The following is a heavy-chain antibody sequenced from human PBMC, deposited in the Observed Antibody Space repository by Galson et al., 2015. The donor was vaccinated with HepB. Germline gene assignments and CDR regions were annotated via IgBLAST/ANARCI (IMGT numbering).Heavy chain of an antibody. CDR2: ISAYNGNT. CDR3: ARLLSSGWDGALGY. D-gene: IGHD6-19*01. J-gene: IGHJ4*02. V-gene: IGHV1-18*04. CDR1: GYTFTSYG. Sequence: SVKVSCKASGYTFTSYGISWVRQAPGQGLEWMGWISAYNGNTNYAQKLQGRVTMTTDTSTSTAYMELSSLRSEDTAVYYCARLLSSGWDGALGYWGQGTLVTVSS.